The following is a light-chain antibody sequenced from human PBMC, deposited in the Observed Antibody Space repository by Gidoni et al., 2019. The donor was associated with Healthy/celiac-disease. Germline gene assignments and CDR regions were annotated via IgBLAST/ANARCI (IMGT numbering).Light chain of an antibody. CDR3: QHTYSTPS. CDR1: QSISSY. J-gene: IGKJ1*01. CDR2: AAS. V-gene: IGKV1-39*01. Sequence: DNQLTPSPSSLSASVGDRGTITCRANQSISSYVNLYQQKPGKAPKLLMYAASSLQSWVPSRFSGSGSGTDFTLTISSLQPEDFATYYCQHTYSTPSFGQGTKVEIK.